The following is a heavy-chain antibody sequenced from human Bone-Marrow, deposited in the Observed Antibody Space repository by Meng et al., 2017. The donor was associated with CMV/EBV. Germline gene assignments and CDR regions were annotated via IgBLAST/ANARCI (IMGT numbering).Heavy chain of an antibody. CDR3: AREIVVPAAQSGALDY. CDR2: INPNSGGT. D-gene: IGHD2-2*01. V-gene: IGHV1-2*02. Sequence: ASVKVSCKASGYTFTANYMHWVRQAPGQGLEWMGWINPNSGGTNYAQKFQGRVTMTRDTSISTAYMELSRLRSDDTAVYYCAREIVVPAAQSGALDYWGQGTLVTVSS. CDR1: GYTFTANY. J-gene: IGHJ4*02.